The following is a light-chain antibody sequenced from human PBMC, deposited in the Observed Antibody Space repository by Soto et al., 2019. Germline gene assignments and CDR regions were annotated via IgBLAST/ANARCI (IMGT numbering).Light chain of an antibody. Sequence: EIVLTHSPATLSLSPGERATLSCRASQSVNTYLAWYQQRPGQAPRLLMYDASNRATGIPARFSGRGSGTDFTLTIDSLEPEDFAVYYCQQRSNWPLTFGGGTKVEIK. CDR1: QSVNTY. CDR3: QQRSNWPLT. V-gene: IGKV3-11*01. CDR2: DAS. J-gene: IGKJ4*01.